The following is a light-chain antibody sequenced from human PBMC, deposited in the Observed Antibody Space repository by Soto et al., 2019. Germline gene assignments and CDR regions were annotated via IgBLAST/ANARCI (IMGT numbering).Light chain of an antibody. CDR3: QQFNNWPRT. V-gene: IGKV3-15*01. Sequence: DILMTQSPATLSVSPGERATLSCRASQSVSSKLAWYQQKPGQAPRLLIYDASTRATGIPARFSGSGSGTEFTLTISSLQSEDFAVYYCQQFNNWPRTFGQGTKVDIK. CDR1: QSVSSK. CDR2: DAS. J-gene: IGKJ1*01.